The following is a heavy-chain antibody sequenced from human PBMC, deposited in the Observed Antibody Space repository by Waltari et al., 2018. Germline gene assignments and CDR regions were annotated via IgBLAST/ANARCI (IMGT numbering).Heavy chain of an antibody. CDR2: ISSSSSYI. Sequence: EVQLVESGGGLVKPGGSLSLSCAAPGFTFSSSSLNWVRQAPGKGLEWVSSISSSSSYIYYADSVKGRFTISRDNAKNSLYLQMNSLRAEDTAVYYCARPLGVPTGYWGQGTLVTVSS. CDR1: GFTFSSSS. J-gene: IGHJ4*02. CDR3: ARPLGVPTGY. D-gene: IGHD2-2*01. V-gene: IGHV3-21*01.